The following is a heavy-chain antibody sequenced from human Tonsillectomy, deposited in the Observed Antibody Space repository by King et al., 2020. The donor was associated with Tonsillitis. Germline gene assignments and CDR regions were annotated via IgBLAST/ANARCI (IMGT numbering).Heavy chain of an antibody. CDR3: TTGYYKYCSSTSCYVGFAY. D-gene: IGHD2-2*01. Sequence: VQLVESGGGLVKPGGSLRLSCAASGFTFSNAWMSWFRQAPGKGLEWVGRIKSKTDGGTTDYAAPVKGRFTISRDDSKNTLYLQMNSLKTEDTAVYYCTTGYYKYCSSTSCYVGFAYWGQGPLATVSS. J-gene: IGHJ4*02. CDR2: IKSKTDGGTT. V-gene: IGHV3-15*01. CDR1: GFTFSNAW.